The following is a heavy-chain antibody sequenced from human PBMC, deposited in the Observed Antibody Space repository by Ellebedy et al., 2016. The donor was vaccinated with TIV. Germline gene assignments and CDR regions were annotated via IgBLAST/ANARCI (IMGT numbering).Heavy chain of an antibody. V-gene: IGHV1-3*01. J-gene: IGHJ6*02. CDR2: INASNGNT. CDR3: ASDLMPNVPPAISVYYYGLDV. Sequence: AASVKVSCKASGYSFTSYAMHWVRQAPGQRIEWIGLINASNGNTKYSQMFQGRVTITRDTSASTAYMELRSLRSDDTALYSCASDLMPNVPPAISVYYYGLDVWGQGTTVTVSS. D-gene: IGHD2-2*02. CDR1: GYSFTSYA.